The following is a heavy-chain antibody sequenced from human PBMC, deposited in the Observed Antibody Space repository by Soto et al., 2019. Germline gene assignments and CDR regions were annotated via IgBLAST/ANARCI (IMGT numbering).Heavy chain of an antibody. Sequence: GGSLRLSCAASGFTFSDYSMNWVRQAPGKGLEWVSSISTSSTYIYYADSVKGRFTISRDNAKNSLYLQVNSLRAEDTAVYYCARETRGVNYYYSGLDVWGQGTTVTVSS. D-gene: IGHD3-10*01. J-gene: IGHJ6*02. V-gene: IGHV3-21*01. CDR3: ARETRGVNYYYSGLDV. CDR1: GFTFSDYS. CDR2: ISTSSTYI.